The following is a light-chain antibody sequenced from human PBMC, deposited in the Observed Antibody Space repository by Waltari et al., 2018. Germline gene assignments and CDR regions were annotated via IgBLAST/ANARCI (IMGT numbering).Light chain of an antibody. V-gene: IGKV1-39*01. CDR2: AAS. Sequence: DIQMTQSPSSLSASVGDRATITCRASQSIISSLNWYQQRPGKAPKLLIYAASSLQSGVPSRFSGSGSGTDFTLTITSLQPEDFATYYCQQSYSTPVFGGGTKVEIK. CDR1: QSIISS. J-gene: IGKJ4*01. CDR3: QQSYSTPV.